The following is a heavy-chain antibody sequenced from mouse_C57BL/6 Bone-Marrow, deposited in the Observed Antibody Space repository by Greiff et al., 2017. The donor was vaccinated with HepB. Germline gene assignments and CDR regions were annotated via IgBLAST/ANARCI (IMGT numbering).Heavy chain of an antibody. CDR1: GFSLTSYG. Sequence: VKLQESGPGLVQPSQSLSITCTVSGFSLTSYGVHWVRQSPGKGLEWLGVIWRGGSTDYNAAFMSRLSSTKDDSTSQVFFKMNSLQADDTAIYYGAKTSYDGYYHYDAMDYWGQGTSVTVAA. V-gene: IGHV2-5*01. D-gene: IGHD2-3*01. CDR3: AKTSYDGYYHYDAMDY. J-gene: IGHJ4*01. CDR2: IWRGGST.